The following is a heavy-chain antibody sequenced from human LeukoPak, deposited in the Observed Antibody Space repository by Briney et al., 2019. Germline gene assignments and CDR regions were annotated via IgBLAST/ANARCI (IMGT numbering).Heavy chain of an antibody. J-gene: IGHJ4*02. CDR2: ISYDGSNK. D-gene: IGHD7-27*01. CDR3: ASGLGIYGY. Sequence: GGSLRLSCAASGFTFSSYAMHWVRQAPGKGLEWVAVISYDGSNKYYADSVKGRFTISRDNSKNTLYLQMNSLRAEDTAVYYCASGLGIYGYWGQGTLVTVSS. CDR1: GFTFSSYA. V-gene: IGHV3-30-3*01.